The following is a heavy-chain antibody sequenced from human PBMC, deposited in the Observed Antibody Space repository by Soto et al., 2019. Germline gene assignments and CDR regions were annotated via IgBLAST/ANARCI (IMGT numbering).Heavy chain of an antibody. CDR2: IYYSGST. J-gene: IGHJ4*02. CDR3: ARSRGGYFDY. Sequence: QVQLQESGPGLVKPSETLSLTCTVSGGSISSYYWSWIRQPPGKGLEWNGYIYYSGSTNYNPSLKGRVTISVDTSKNQFSLKLSSVTAADTAVYYCARSRGGYFDYWGQGTLVTVSS. CDR1: GGSISSYY. V-gene: IGHV4-59*01. D-gene: IGHD3-16*01.